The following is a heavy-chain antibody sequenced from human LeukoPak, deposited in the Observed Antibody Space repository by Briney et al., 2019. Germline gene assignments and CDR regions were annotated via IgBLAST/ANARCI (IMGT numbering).Heavy chain of an antibody. D-gene: IGHD2-2*01. J-gene: IGHJ6*03. Sequence: GRSLRLSCAASGFTFDVYAMHWVRQAPGKGLEWVSGIIWNSGSIGYADSVKGRFTIPRDNAKNSLYLQMSSLRDEDTALYYCANLGSAGCRRITSCAAYMDVWGKGTTVTVSS. CDR3: ANLGSAGCRRITSCAAYMDV. CDR2: IIWNSGSI. V-gene: IGHV3-9*01. CDR1: GFTFDVYA.